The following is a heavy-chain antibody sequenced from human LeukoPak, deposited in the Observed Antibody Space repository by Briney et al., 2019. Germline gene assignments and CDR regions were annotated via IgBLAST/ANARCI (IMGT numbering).Heavy chain of an antibody. D-gene: IGHD2-15*01. CDR3: ARSPGCSGGSCSGYDAFDI. CDR2: ISYDGSNK. V-gene: IGHV3-30*04. J-gene: IGHJ3*02. Sequence: PGGSLRLSCAASGFTFSSYARHWVRQAPGKGLEWVAVISYDGSNKYYADSVKGRFTISRDNSKNTLYLQMNSLRAEDTAVYYCARSPGCSGGSCSGYDAFDIWGQGTMVAVSS. CDR1: GFTFSSYA.